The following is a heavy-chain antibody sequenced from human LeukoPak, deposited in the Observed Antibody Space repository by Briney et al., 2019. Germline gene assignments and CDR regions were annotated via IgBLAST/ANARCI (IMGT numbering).Heavy chain of an antibody. CDR1: GFTFSNYA. V-gene: IGHV3-30-3*01. J-gene: IGHJ4*02. Sequence: GGSLRLSCAASGFTFSNYAMHWVRQAPGKGLEWVAVISYDGSNKYYADSVKGRFTISRDNSNNTLYLQMNSLRAEDTAVYYCAKVTYSSSWSRPFDYWGQGTLVTVSS. D-gene: IGHD6-13*01. CDR3: AKVTYSSSWSRPFDY. CDR2: ISYDGSNK.